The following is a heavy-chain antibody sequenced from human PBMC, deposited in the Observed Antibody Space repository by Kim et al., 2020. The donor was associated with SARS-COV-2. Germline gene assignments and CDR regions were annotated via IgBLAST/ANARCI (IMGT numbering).Heavy chain of an antibody. Sequence: SGPTLVNPTQTLTLTCTFSGFSLSTSGMCVSWIRQPPGKALEWLARIDWDDDKYYSTSLKTRLTISKDTSKNQVVLTMTNMDPVDTATYYCARMPASIVAADHWGQGTLVTVSS. D-gene: IGHD6-13*01. CDR2: IDWDDDK. CDR3: ARMPASIVAADH. CDR1: GFSLSTSGMC. V-gene: IGHV2-70*11. J-gene: IGHJ5*02.